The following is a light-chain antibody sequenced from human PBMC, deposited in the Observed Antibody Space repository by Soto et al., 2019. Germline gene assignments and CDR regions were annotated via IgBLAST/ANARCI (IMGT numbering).Light chain of an antibody. CDR2: DAS. J-gene: IGKJ1*01. Sequence: DFQMTQSPSSLSASVGDRVTITCRASQDISIFLAWYQQKPGQAPKLLIYDASSLESGVPSRFSGSGSGTEFTLIISSLQSDDFATYYCQEYSSYWTFGQGTKVDIK. CDR1: QDISIF. CDR3: QEYSSYWT. V-gene: IGKV1-5*01.